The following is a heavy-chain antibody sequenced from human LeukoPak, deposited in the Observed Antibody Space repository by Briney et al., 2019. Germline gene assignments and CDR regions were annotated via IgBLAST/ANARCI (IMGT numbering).Heavy chain of an antibody. Sequence: GGSLRLSCAASGFTSSSHWVTWVRQAPGKGLEWVANINQDGSRKYYVDSVKGRSTISRDNSKNTLYLQMNSLRAEDTAVYYCAKDRSWEVAGATTDYWGQGTLVTVSS. J-gene: IGHJ4*02. CDR3: AKDRSWEVAGATTDY. V-gene: IGHV3-7*03. D-gene: IGHD1-26*01. CDR2: INQDGSRK. CDR1: GFTSSSHW.